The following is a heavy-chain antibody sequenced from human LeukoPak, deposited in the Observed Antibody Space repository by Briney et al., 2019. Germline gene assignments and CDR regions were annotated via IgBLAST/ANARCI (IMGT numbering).Heavy chain of an antibody. CDR3: ARVLWSGYDT. Sequence: SETLSLTCTVSGGSISSSSYYWGWIRRPPGKGLEWIGSIYYSGSTYYNPSLKSRVTISVDTSKNQFSLKLSSVTAADTAVYYCARVLWSGYDTWGQGTMVTVSS. CDR1: GGSISSSSYY. D-gene: IGHD3-3*01. V-gene: IGHV4-39*07. J-gene: IGHJ3*02. CDR2: IYYSGST.